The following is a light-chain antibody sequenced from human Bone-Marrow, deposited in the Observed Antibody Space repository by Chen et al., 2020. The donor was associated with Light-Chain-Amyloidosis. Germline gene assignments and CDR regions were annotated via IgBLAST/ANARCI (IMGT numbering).Light chain of an antibody. CDR1: SSNIGSNT. V-gene: IGLV1-44*01. J-gene: IGLJ2*01. Sequence: QSVLTQPPSASGTPGQRLTISRSGSSSNIGSNTVNWYQQLPGTAPKLLIYSNNQRPSGVPDRFSGSKSGTSASLAISGLQSEDEADYYCAAWDDSLNGVVFGGGTKLTVL. CDR3: AAWDDSLNGVV. CDR2: SNN.